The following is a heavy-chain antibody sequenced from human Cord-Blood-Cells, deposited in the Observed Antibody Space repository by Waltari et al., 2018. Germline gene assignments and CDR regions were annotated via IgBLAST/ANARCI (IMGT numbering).Heavy chain of an antibody. CDR2: INHSGST. CDR1: GGSFSGYY. CDR3: ARGGYCSGGSCNWFDP. J-gene: IGHJ5*02. V-gene: IGHV4-34*01. Sequence: QVQLQQWGAGLLQPSETLSLTCAVYGGSFSGYYWRWIRQPPGKGLAGIGEINHSGSTNYNPSLKSRVTISVDTSKNQFSLKLSSVTAADTAVYYCARGGYCSGGSCNWFDPWGQGTLVTVSS. D-gene: IGHD2-15*01.